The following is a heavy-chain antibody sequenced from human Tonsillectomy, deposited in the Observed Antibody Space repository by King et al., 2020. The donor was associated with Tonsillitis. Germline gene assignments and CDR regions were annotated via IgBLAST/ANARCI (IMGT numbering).Heavy chain of an antibody. D-gene: IGHD3-22*01. J-gene: IGHJ5*02. CDR2: ISVSGSTI. Sequence: VQLVESGGGLVQPGVSLRLSCAASGFTFSSYEMNWVRQAPGKGLEWISSISVSGSTIYYADSVKGRFTISRDNAKNSLYLQMNSLRAEDTAVYYCARGGYSDSSGYYTSWGQGTLVTVSS. CDR3: ARGGYSDSSGYYTS. CDR1: GFTFSSYE. V-gene: IGHV3-48*03.